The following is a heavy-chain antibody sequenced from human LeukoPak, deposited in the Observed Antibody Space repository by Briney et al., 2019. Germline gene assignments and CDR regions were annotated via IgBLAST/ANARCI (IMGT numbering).Heavy chain of an antibody. CDR3: ARGVGWGHFDY. D-gene: IGHD2-15*01. Sequence: SETLSLTCTVSGGSISSYYWSWIRQPPGKGLEWIGYIYYSGSTYYNPSLKSRITISVDTSKNQFSLKLSSVTAADTAVYYCARGVGWGHFDYWGQEPWSPSPQ. CDR2: IYYSGST. CDR1: GGSISSYY. V-gene: IGHV4-30-4*08. J-gene: IGHJ4*01.